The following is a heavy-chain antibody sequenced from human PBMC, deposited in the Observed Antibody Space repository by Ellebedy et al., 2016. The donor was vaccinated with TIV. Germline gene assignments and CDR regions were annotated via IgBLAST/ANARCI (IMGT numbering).Heavy chain of an antibody. CDR1: GFIFNDYY. CDR2: ISSNTTYR. Sequence: GGSLRLSXVASGFIFNDYYMTWVRQAPGKGLELVSYISSNTTYRIYARSVKGRFTISRDNTKNAMYLEMNSLRAEDTAVYYCARRSGIPFDYWGQGTLVTVSS. J-gene: IGHJ4*02. V-gene: IGHV3-11*06. CDR3: ARRSGIPFDY. D-gene: IGHD6-19*01.